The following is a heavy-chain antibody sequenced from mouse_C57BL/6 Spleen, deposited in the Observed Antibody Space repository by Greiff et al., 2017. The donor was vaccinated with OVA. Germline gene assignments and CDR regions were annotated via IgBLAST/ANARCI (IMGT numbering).Heavy chain of an antibody. CDR2: IYPGSGST. Sequence: VQLQQPGAELVKPGASVKMSCKASGYTFTSYWITWVKQRPGQGLEWIGDIYPGSGSTNYNEKFKSKATLTVDTSSSTAYMQLSSLTSEDSAVYYCARGSTVVGYYFDYWGQGTTLTVSS. V-gene: IGHV1-55*01. J-gene: IGHJ2*01. CDR3: ARGSTVVGYYFDY. CDR1: GYTFTSYW. D-gene: IGHD1-1*01.